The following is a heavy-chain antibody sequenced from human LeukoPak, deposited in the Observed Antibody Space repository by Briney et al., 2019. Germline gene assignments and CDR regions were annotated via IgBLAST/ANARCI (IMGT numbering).Heavy chain of an antibody. Sequence: SETLSLTCAISGGSISSSNWWTWVRQPPGKGLEWVGEIYLRGNTNYNPSLESRVTISEDESRTQLSLTLESVTAADTAVYYCARGTITTVTDSWGPGTLVTVSS. CDR3: ARGTITTVTDS. V-gene: IGHV4-4*02. CDR2: IYLRGNT. J-gene: IGHJ4*02. CDR1: GGSISSSNW. D-gene: IGHD4-17*01.